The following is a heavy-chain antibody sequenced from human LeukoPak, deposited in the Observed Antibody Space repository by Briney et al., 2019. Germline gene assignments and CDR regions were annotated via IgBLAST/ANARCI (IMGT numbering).Heavy chain of an antibody. CDR1: VGSITSYY. CDR3: ARVINSKVGATSPYYYYMDV. D-gene: IGHD1-26*01. Sequence: PSETLSLTCNVSVGSITSYYWSWIRQLPGKGLEGIGYIYCSGSNNYNPSLKSRVTISVDTSKTQFSLKLSSATAADTAVYYCARVINSKVGATSPYYYYMDVWGKGTTVAVSS. V-gene: IGHV4-59*01. J-gene: IGHJ6*03. CDR2: IYCSGSN.